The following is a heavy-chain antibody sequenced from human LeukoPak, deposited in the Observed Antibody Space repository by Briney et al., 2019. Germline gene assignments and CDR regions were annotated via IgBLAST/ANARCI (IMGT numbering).Heavy chain of an antibody. V-gene: IGHV4-59*01. J-gene: IGHJ6*02. CDR3: ASDRPPVGMDV. CDR1: GGSISSYY. CDR2: IYYRGST. Sequence: SETLSLTCTVSGGSISSYYWSWIRQPPGKGLEWIGYIYYRGSTNYNPSLKSRLTISVDTSKNQFSLMLSSVTAADTAVYYCASDRPPVGMDVWGQGTTVTVSS.